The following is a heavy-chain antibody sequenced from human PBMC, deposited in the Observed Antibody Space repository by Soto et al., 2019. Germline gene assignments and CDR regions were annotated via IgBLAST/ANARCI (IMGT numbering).Heavy chain of an antibody. CDR1: GFTFSNSW. CDR3: ARDNRGTFDY. V-gene: IGHV3-7*03. CDR2: MNQDGSEK. D-gene: IGHD7-27*01. J-gene: IGHJ4*02. Sequence: PGGSLRLSCAASGFTFSNSWMTWVRQAPGKGLEWVANMNQDGSEKYYEDSVKGRFTISRDNAKNSLSLQMNSQRAEDTAVYFCARDNRGTFDYWGQGALVTVSS.